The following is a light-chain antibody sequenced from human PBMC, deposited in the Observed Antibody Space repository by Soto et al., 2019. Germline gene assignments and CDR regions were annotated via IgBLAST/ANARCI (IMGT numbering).Light chain of an antibody. Sequence: EIVMTQSPATPSVSPGERATLSCRASQSVSSNLAWYQQKPGQAPRLLIYGASTRATGIPARFSGSGSGTEFTLTISSLQSEDFAVYYCQQYNNWRWTFGQGTKVDI. CDR1: QSVSSN. CDR2: GAS. J-gene: IGKJ1*01. CDR3: QQYNNWRWT. V-gene: IGKV3-15*01.